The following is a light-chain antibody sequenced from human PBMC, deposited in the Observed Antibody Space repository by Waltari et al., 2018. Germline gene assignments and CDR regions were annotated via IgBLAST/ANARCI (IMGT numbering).Light chain of an antibody. CDR3: SSYAGRNNVV. J-gene: IGLJ2*01. Sequence: QSALTQPPSASGSPGQSVTISCTGTSSDVGGYSYVSWYQQHPGKAPKLIIFEVFQRPSGVPDRFSGSKSGNTASLTVSGLQAEDEADYYCSSYAGRNNVVFGGGTKLTVL. CDR1: SSDVGGYSY. V-gene: IGLV2-8*01. CDR2: EVF.